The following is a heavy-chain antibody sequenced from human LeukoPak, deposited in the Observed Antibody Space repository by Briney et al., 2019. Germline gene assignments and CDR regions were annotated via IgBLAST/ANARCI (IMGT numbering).Heavy chain of an antibody. J-gene: IGHJ3*02. D-gene: IGHD1-26*01. CDR3: ARVGSCDAFDI. V-gene: IGHV3-21*01. CDR2: ISSSSSYI. CDR1: GFTFSSNW. Sequence: HGGSLRLSCAASGFTFSSNWMHWVRQAPGKGLEWVSSISSSSSYIYYADSVKGRFTISRDNAKNSLYLQMNSLRAEDTAVYYCARVGSCDAFDIWGQGTMVTVSS.